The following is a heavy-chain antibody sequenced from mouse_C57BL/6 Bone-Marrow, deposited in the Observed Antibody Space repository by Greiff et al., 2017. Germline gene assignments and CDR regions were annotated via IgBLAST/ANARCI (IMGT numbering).Heavy chain of an antibody. CDR3: TRKCYYYGSSFAY. V-gene: IGHV1-15*01. CDR2: IDPETGGT. J-gene: IGHJ3*01. Sequence: VQLQQSGAELVRPGASVTLSCKASGYTFTDYEMHWVKQTPVHGLEWIGAIDPETGGTAYNQKFKGKAILTADKSSSTAYMGLRSLTSEDSAVYYGTRKCYYYGSSFAYWGQGTLVTVSA. CDR1: GYTFTDYE. D-gene: IGHD1-1*01.